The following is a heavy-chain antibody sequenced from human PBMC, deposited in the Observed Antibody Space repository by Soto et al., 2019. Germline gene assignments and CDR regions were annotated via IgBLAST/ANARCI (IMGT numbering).Heavy chain of an antibody. CDR2: ISGSGGST. V-gene: IGHV3-23*01. D-gene: IGHD3-22*01. CDR1: GFTFISYA. CDR3: AKRYYDSSGYYFAY. J-gene: IGHJ4*02. Sequence: GGSLRLSCAASGFTFISYAMSWVLQAPGKGLEWVSAISGSGGSTYYADSVKGRFTISRDNSKNTLYLQMNSLRAEDTAVYYCAKRYYDSSGYYFAYWGQGTLVTVSS.